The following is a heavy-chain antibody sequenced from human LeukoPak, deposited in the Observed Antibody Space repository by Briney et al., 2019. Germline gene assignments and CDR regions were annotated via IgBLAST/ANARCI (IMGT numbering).Heavy chain of an antibody. D-gene: IGHD1-26*01. CDR2: IYYSGST. CDR3: ASGTYTHYYFDY. CDR1: GGSIRRYY. Sequence: SETLSLTCSVSGGSIRRYYWSWIRQPPGKGLEWIGDIYYSGSTNYNPSLKSRVTIAVDTSKNQFSLKLSSVTAADTAVYYCASGTYTHYYFDYWGQGTLVTVSS. V-gene: IGHV4-59*01. J-gene: IGHJ4*02.